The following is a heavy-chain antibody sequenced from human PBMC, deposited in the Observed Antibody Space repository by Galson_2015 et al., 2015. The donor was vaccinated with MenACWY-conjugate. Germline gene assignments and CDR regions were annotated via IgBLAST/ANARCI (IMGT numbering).Heavy chain of an antibody. CDR1: GFTFSSYS. V-gene: IGHV3-21*01. D-gene: IGHD4-11*01. CDR2: TSDGSSNI. CDR3: ARDADYNDLDAFDI. Sequence: SLRLSCAASGFTFSSYSMNWVRQAPGKGLEWVSSTSDGSSNIYYADSVRGRFTISRDNAQKSLYLQMDSLRAEDTAIYYCARDADYNDLDAFDIWGQGTRVTVSS. J-gene: IGHJ3*02.